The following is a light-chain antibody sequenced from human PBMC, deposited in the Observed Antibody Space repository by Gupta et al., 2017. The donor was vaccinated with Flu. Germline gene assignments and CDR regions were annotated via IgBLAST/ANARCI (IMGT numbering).Light chain of an antibody. J-gene: IGLJ1*01. CDR3: QSWDTSTGV. CDR2: RDN. CDR1: KLGSKY. V-gene: IGLV3-1*01. Sequence: SPGQTASITCSGEKLGSKYASWYQQKPGQPPVLVIYRDNKRPSGVPERFSGSNSGNTATLTISGTQAMDEADYYCQSWDTSTGVFGTGTKVTVL.